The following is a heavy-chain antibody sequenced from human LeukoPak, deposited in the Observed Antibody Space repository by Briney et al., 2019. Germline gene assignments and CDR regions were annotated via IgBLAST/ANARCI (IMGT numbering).Heavy chain of an antibody. Sequence: PGGSLRLSCAASRFTFSNYEMNWVRQAPGKGLEWVSSISSRSTFIYYADSLKGRFTISRDNAKNSLYLQMNSLRAEDTAVYYCARTLTMVRGPSDYWGRGTLVTVSS. D-gene: IGHD3-10*01. V-gene: IGHV3-21*01. J-gene: IGHJ4*02. CDR3: ARTLTMVRGPSDY. CDR2: ISSRSTFI. CDR1: RFTFSNYE.